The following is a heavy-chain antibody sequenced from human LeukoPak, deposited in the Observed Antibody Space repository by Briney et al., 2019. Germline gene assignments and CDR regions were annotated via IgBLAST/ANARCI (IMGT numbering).Heavy chain of an antibody. V-gene: IGHV4-34*01. CDR3: AKHYMGSSYNHGLDC. CDR2: INHSGST. Sequence: PSETLSLTCAVYGGSFSGYYWSWLRQPPGKGLEWIGEINHSGSTNYNPSLKSRVTISVDTSKNQFSLKLSSVTAADTALYYCAKHYMGSSYNHGLDCWGQGTLVTVSS. D-gene: IGHD3-10*01. CDR1: GGSFSGYY. J-gene: IGHJ4*02.